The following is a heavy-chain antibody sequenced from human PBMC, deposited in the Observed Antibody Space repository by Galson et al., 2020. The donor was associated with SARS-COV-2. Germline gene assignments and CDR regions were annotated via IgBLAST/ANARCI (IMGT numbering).Heavy chain of an antibody. CDR3: ARFGSPFGVVIPFDY. CDR1: GYTFTSYA. Sequence: ASVKVSCKASGYTFTSYAMHWVRQAPGQRLEWMGWINAGNGNTKYSQKFQGRVTITRDTSASTAYMELSSLRSEDTAVYYCARFGSPFGVVIPFDYWGQGTLVTVSS. V-gene: IGHV1-3*01. J-gene: IGHJ4*02. D-gene: IGHD3-3*01. CDR2: INAGNGNT.